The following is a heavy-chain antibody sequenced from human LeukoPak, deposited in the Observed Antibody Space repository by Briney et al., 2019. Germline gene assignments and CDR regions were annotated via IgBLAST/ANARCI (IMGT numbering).Heavy chain of an antibody. Sequence: GGSLRLSCAASGFTFSSYSMNWVRQAAGKGREWVSSISSSTSYIYYADRVKGRFTNSRENDKTSLYLQMNSLRAEDTAVYYCAAKHDYWGQGTLVTVCS. D-gene: IGHD4/OR15-4a*01. J-gene: IGHJ4*02. CDR1: GFTFSSYS. CDR2: ISSSTSYI. V-gene: IGHV3-21*01. CDR3: AAKHDY.